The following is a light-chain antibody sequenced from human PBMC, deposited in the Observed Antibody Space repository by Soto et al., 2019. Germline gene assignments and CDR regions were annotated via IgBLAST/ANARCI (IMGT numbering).Light chain of an antibody. Sequence: EMVLTQSPGTLSFSPGERATLSFSASQSVSSSYLAWYQQKPGQSPMLLIYGASSRATGSPDRFIGSGSGTHFTRTISRLELEDFAVYYCQQYGSSPMYTFGQGTKLEIK. J-gene: IGKJ2*01. CDR2: GAS. V-gene: IGKV3-20*01. CDR1: QSVSSSY. CDR3: QQYGSSPMYT.